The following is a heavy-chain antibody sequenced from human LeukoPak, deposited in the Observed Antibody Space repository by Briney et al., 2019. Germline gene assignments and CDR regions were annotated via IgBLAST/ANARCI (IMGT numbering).Heavy chain of an antibody. CDR3: ARDPPYYYDSSGLSAFDI. CDR2: IIPIFGTA. J-gene: IGHJ3*02. V-gene: IGHV1-69*05. CDR1: GGTFSSYA. D-gene: IGHD3-22*01. Sequence: SVKVSCKASGGTFSSYAISWVRQAPGQGLEWMGRIIPIFGTANYAQKFQGRVTITTDESTSTAYIELSSLRSEDTAVYYCARDPPYYYDSSGLSAFDIWGQATMVTVSS.